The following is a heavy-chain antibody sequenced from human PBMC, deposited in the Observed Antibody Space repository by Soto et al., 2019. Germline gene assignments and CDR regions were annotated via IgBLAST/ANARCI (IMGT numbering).Heavy chain of an antibody. Sequence: GGSLRLSCAASGFTFSSYAMHWVRQAPGKGLEWVAVISYDGSNTYYADSVKGRFTISRDNSKNTLYLQMNSLRAEDTAVYYCARPLWRDDYNWGYFDLWGRGTLVTFSS. CDR2: ISYDGSNT. D-gene: IGHD4-4*01. V-gene: IGHV3-30-3*01. CDR3: ARPLWRDDYNWGYFDL. CDR1: GFTFSSYA. J-gene: IGHJ2*01.